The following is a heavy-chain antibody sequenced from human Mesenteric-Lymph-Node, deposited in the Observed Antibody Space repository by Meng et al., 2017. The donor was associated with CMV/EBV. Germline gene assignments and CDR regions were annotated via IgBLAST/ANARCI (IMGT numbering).Heavy chain of an antibody. CDR2: IIPFFNIL. CDR3: ARLVGATDYFDY. CDR1: GGTFSNFV. Sequence: SVKVSCKTSGGTFSNFVFTWVRQAPGQGLQWMGGIIPFFNILNYAQKFQGQVTISADKSISTAYLQWSSLKASDTAMYYCARLVGATDYFDYWGQGTLVTVSS. D-gene: IGHD1-26*01. V-gene: IGHV1-69*10. J-gene: IGHJ4*02.